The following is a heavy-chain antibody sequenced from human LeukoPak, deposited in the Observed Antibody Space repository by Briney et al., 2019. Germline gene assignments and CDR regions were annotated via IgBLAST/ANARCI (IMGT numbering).Heavy chain of an antibody. J-gene: IGHJ3*01. CDR3: SRIRRFTVTIPQTPTQAFDL. Sequence: SQTLSLTCAVYGRSLSGYYWRWIRQPPGKGLEWIGEIHHSGSTNYNPSLKSRVTISVDTSKDQFSLKVDHWTVAERGGFYVSRIRRFTVTIPQTPTQAFDLWGQGTMVTVSS. CDR2: IHHSGST. CDR1: GRSLSGYY. V-gene: IGHV4-34*01. D-gene: IGHD4-17*01.